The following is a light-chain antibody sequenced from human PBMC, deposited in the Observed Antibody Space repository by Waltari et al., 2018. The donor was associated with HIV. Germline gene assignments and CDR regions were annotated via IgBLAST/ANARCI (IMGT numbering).Light chain of an antibody. CDR3: SSYTRRGTVV. J-gene: IGLJ2*01. Sequence: QSALTQPASVSGSPGQSIVLPCTGSSPDIGYYVYVSWYQQYPGQAPKALIYEVTSRPSGTSSRFSGSKSATTAFLAISKLQTDDEADYFCSSYTRRGTVVFGGGTRLTVL. CDR2: EVT. V-gene: IGLV2-14*01. CDR1: SPDIGYYVY.